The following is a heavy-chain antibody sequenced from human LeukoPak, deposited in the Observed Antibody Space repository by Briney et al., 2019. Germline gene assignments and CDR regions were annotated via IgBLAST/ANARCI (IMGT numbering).Heavy chain of an antibody. Sequence: SETLSLTCTVSGGSISSYYWSWIRQPPGKGLVWVGYIYYSGITNYNPSLKSRVTISVDTSKNQFSLKLSSLTAADTAVYYCARDKYCSSTSCSPLFDYWGQGTLVTVSS. CDR3: ARDKYCSSTSCSPLFDY. CDR2: IYYSGIT. CDR1: GGSISSYY. J-gene: IGHJ4*02. D-gene: IGHD2-2*01. V-gene: IGHV4-59*01.